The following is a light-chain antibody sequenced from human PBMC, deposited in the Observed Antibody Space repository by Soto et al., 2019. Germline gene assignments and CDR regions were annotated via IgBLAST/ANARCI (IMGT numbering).Light chain of an antibody. CDR2: EGH. V-gene: IGLV2-23*01. CDR1: SGYVGTYSL. Sequence: QSALAQPASVSGSPGQSITISCTGASGYVGTYSLVSWYQQHPGKAPKVVIYEGHKRPSGVPDRFSGSTSINTASLTISGLQTDDEADYYCCLYVGATTYVFGTG. CDR3: CLYVGATTYV. J-gene: IGLJ1*01.